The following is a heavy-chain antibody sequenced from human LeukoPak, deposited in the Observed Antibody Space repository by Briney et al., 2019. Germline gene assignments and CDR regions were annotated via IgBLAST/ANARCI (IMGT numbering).Heavy chain of an antibody. J-gene: IGHJ5*02. CDR2: INHSGST. CDR1: GGSFSGYY. Sequence: SETLSLTCAVYGGSFSGYYWSLIRQPAGKGLEWIGEINHSGSTNYNPSLKSRVTISVDTSKNQFSLKLSSVTAADTAVYYCARGGDSSGWYWFDPWGQGTLVTVSS. V-gene: IGHV4-34*01. CDR3: ARGGDSSGWYWFDP. D-gene: IGHD6-19*01.